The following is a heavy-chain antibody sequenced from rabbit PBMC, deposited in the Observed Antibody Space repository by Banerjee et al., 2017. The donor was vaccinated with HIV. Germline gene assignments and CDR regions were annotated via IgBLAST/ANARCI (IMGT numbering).Heavy chain of an antibody. Sequence: QEQLVESGGGLVQPEGSLTLTCTASGFSFSNKAVMCWVRQAPGKGLEWIACINVVTGKAVYASWAKGRYTGSKTSSTTVTLQMTSLTGADTATYFCVREWTNPGTNLDLWVPGTLVTVS. J-gene: IGHJ4*01. V-gene: IGHV1S45*01. CDR3: VREWTNPGTNLDL. CDR1: GFSFSNKAV. D-gene: IGHD1-1*01. CDR2: INVVTGKA.